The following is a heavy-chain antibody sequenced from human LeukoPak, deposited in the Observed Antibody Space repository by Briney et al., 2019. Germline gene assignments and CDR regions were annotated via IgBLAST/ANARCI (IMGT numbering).Heavy chain of an antibody. CDR2: INSDGSST. J-gene: IGHJ4*02. V-gene: IGHV3-74*01. Sequence: GGSLRLSWAASGFTFSSYWMHWVRPPPGKGLVWVSRINSDGSSTSYADSVKGRFTISRDNAKNTLYLQMNSLRAEDTAVYYCARDPDGDYDLDYWGQGTLVTVSS. CDR3: ARDPDGDYDLDY. D-gene: IGHD4-17*01. CDR1: GFTFSSYW.